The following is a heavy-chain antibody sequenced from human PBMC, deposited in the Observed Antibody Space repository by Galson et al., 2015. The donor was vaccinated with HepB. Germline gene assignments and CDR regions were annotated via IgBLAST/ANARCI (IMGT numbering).Heavy chain of an antibody. CDR3: ARPPYYDSSGYNAFDI. V-gene: IGHV3-20*04. Sequence: SLRLSCAASGFTFDDYGMSWVRQAPGKGLEWVSGINWNGGSTGYADSVKGRFTISRDNAKNSLYLQMNSLRAEDTAVYYCARPPYYDSSGYNAFDIWGQGTMVTVSS. D-gene: IGHD3-22*01. CDR1: GFTFDDYG. J-gene: IGHJ3*02. CDR2: INWNGGST.